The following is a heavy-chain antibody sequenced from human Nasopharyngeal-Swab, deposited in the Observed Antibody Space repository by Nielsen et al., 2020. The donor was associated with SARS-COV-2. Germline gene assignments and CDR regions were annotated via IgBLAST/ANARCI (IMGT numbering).Heavy chain of an antibody. Sequence: WIRQPPGKGLEWVSYISSSGSTIYYADSVKGRFTISGDNAKNSLYLQMNSLRAEDTAVYYCARAGNFWSGYYRSYYYGMDVWGQGTTVTVSS. D-gene: IGHD3-3*01. V-gene: IGHV3-11*01. CDR3: ARAGNFWSGYYRSYYYGMDV. J-gene: IGHJ6*02. CDR2: ISSSGSTI.